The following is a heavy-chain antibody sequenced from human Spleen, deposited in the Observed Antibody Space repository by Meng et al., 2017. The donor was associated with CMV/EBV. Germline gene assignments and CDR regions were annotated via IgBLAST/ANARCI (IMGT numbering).Heavy chain of an antibody. Sequence: GESLKISCAASGFTFNSYALHWVRQAPGKGLEWVAFIRYDGVNKYSADSVKGRFTISRDNSKNTLYLQMSGLRTEDTAVYYCATSLRTPSYDSWGQGTLVTVSS. J-gene: IGHJ5*01. CDR2: IRYDGVNK. CDR1: GFTFNSYA. V-gene: IGHV3-30*02. CDR3: ATSLRTPSYDS. D-gene: IGHD1-14*01.